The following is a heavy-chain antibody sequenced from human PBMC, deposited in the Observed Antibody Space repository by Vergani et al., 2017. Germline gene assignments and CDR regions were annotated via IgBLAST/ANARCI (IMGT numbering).Heavy chain of an antibody. V-gene: IGHV3-11*05. CDR2: ISSSSSYT. J-gene: IGHJ4*02. D-gene: IGHD6-6*01. CDR3: ASGRSRAAGGGYIDY. CDR1: GFTFSDYY. Sequence: QVQLVESGGGLVKPGGSLRLSCAASGFTFSDYYMSWIRQAPGKGLEWVSYISSSSSYTNYADSVKGRFTISRDNSKNSLYLQMNSLRAEDTAVYYCASGRSRAAGGGYIDYWGQGTLVTVSS.